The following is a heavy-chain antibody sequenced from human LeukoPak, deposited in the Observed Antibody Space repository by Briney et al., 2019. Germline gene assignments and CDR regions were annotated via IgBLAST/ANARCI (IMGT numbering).Heavy chain of an antibody. D-gene: IGHD7-27*01. Sequence: ASVKVSCKASGYSFTNYFIFWARQAPGQGLDWMAYVNPYNGFTKFAQKFQGRVTITRDTSTNTAYMELSSLRSDDTAVYYCAKQTNWGFQVPDFWGQGTLVTVSS. CDR3: AKQTNWGFQVPDF. CDR1: GYSFTNYF. V-gene: IGHV1-2*02. CDR2: VNPYNGFT. J-gene: IGHJ4*02.